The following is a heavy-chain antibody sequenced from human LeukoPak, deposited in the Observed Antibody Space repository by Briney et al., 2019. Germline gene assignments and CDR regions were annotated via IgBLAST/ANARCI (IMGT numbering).Heavy chain of an antibody. CDR3: AKGGGGT. D-gene: IGHD1-1*01. V-gene: IGHV3-30*04. J-gene: IGHJ5*02. CDR2: ISYDGSNK. Sequence: GGSLRLSCAASGFTFSSYAMHWVRQAPGKGLEWVAVISYDGSNKYYADSVKGRFTISRDNSKNTLYLQMNSLRAEDTAVYYCAKGGGGTWGQGTLVTVSS. CDR1: GFTFSSYA.